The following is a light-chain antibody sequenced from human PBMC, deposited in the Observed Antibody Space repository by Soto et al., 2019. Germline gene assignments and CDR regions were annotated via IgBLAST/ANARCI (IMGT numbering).Light chain of an antibody. Sequence: VLTQSPGPLSLSPGERATLSCRASQSVSNTYLAWYQQKPGQAPRRLIYGASTRATGIPDRFSGSGSGTDFTLTIGRLEPEDFAVYYCQQYGSAPTFGEGTRLEIK. J-gene: IGKJ5*01. V-gene: IGKV3-20*01. CDR2: GAS. CDR3: QQYGSAPT. CDR1: QSVSNTY.